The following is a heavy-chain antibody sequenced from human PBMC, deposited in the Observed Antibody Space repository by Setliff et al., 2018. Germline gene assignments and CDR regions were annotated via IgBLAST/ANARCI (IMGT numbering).Heavy chain of an antibody. J-gene: IGHJ6*03. Sequence: VKVSCKTSGYTFTDFAMDWVRQAPGQGLEWMGWINTNTGNPHYAQDFTGRFVFSLDTSVSTAYLQISSLKAEDSAVYYCARASRFGTTVYRGSYYMDVWGKGTTVTVSS. CDR3: ARASRFGTTVYRGSYYMDV. CDR2: INTNTGNP. D-gene: IGHD4-4*01. V-gene: IGHV7-4-1*02. CDR1: GYTFTDFA.